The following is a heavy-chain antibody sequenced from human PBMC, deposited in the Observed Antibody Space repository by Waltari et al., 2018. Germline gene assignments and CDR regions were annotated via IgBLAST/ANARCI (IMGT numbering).Heavy chain of an antibody. CDR1: GFTFSDHY. D-gene: IGHD2-2*02. Sequence: EVQLVESGGDLVQPGGSLRLSCAASGFTFSDHYTDWVRQAPGKGLEWLGLTRNKANSYTTEYAASVKGRFTISRDDSKNSVYLQMNSLKTEDTAIYYCARSYTASPMDVWGQGTTVTVSS. J-gene: IGHJ6*02. CDR3: ARSYTASPMDV. V-gene: IGHV3-72*01. CDR2: TRNKANSYTT.